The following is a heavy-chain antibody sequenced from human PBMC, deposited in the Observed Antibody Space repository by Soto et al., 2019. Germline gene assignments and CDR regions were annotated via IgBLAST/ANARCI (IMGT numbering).Heavy chain of an antibody. V-gene: IGHV4-4*02. CDR3: ARDTHWGLGD. CDR2: IYHTGST. CDR1: GDSINTNNW. Sequence: QVQLQESGPGLVKSSETLSLTCAVSGDSINTNNWWSWVRQPPGRGLEWIGEIYHTGSTNYNPSLKSRVTISADRSKNQLSLRLNSVTAADTAVYFCARDTHWGLGDWGQGTLVIVSS. D-gene: IGHD7-27*01. J-gene: IGHJ4*02.